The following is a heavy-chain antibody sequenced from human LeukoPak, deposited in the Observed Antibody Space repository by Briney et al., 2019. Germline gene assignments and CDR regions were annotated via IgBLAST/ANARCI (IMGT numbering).Heavy chain of an antibody. CDR3: ARLGGLGFFDWLSRVFDY. CDR1: GFTVRRKY. Sequence: PGGSLRLSCAASGFTVRRKYMTWVRQAPGKGLEWIGEINHSGSTNYNPSLKSRVTISVDTSKNQFSLNLSSVTAADTAVYYCARLGGLGFFDWLSRVFDYWGQGTLVTVSS. J-gene: IGHJ4*02. CDR2: INHSGST. D-gene: IGHD3-9*01. V-gene: IGHV4-34*01.